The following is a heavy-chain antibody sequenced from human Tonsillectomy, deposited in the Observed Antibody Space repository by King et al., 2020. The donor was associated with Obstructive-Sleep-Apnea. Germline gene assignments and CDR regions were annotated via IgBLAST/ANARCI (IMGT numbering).Heavy chain of an antibody. V-gene: IGHV4-38-2*02. CDR2: IHHSGST. J-gene: IGHJ6*02. D-gene: IGHD3-22*01. Sequence: QLQESGPGLLKPSETLSLTCTVSGYSISGGYYWGWIRQPPGKGLEWIGSIHHSGSTNYKPSLKSRVTISIDTTKNQFSLRLGAVTAADTAVYYWARDRDVYYYDTSGAKYGMDVWGQGTTVTVSS. CDR3: ARDRDVYYYDTSGAKYGMDV. CDR1: GYSISGGYY.